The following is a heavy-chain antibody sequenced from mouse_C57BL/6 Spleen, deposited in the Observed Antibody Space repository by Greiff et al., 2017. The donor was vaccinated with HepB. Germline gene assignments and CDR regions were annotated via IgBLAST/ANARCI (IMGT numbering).Heavy chain of an antibody. CDR2: ISYDGSN. CDR3: ARVEGIYYDYDATY. Sequence: EVQLQESGPGLVKPSQSLSLPCSVTGYSITSGYYWNWIRQFPGNKLEWMGYISYDGSNNYNPSLKNRISITRDTSKNQFFLKLNSVTTEDTATYYCARVEGIYYDYDATYWGQGTLVTVSA. CDR1: GYSITSGYY. V-gene: IGHV3-6*01. J-gene: IGHJ3*01. D-gene: IGHD2-4*01.